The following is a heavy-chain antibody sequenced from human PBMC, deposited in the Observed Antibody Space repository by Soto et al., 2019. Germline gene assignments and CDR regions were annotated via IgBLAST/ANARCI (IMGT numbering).Heavy chain of an antibody. CDR1: GGTFSSYA. CDR3: AREGGITGTTGYYGMDV. CDR2: IIPIFGTA. V-gene: IGHV1-69*12. Sequence: QVQLVQSGAEVKKPGSSVKVSCKASGGTFSSYAISWVRQAPGQGLEWMGGIIPIFGTANYAQKFQGRVTITADESTSTADMELSSMRSEDTAVYYCAREGGITGTTGYYGMDVWGQGTTVTVSS. J-gene: IGHJ6*02. D-gene: IGHD1-7*01.